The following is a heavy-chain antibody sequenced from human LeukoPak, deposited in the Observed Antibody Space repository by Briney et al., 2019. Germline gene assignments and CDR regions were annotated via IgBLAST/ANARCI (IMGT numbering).Heavy chain of an antibody. Sequence: PGGSLRLSCAASGFTVSSNYMSWVRQAPGKGLEWVANIKQDGSEKYYVDSMKGRFTISRDNAKNSLYLQMNSLRAEDTAVYYCARIGYSSSSLDYWGQGTLVTVSS. J-gene: IGHJ4*02. CDR1: GFTVSSNY. V-gene: IGHV3-7*01. D-gene: IGHD6-6*01. CDR2: IKQDGSEK. CDR3: ARIGYSSSSLDY.